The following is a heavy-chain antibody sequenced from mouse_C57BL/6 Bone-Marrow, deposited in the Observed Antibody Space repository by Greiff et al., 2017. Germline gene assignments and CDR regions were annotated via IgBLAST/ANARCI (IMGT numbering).Heavy chain of an antibody. CDR3: RWGYYSNAWFAY. D-gene: IGHD2-5*01. CDR1: YSFTGYYM. V-gene: IGHV1-83*01. CDR2: YPRSGNTY. Sequence: VQLQQSGPELVKPGASVKISCKASGYSFTGYYMHWVKQSSEKSLEWIGEIYPRSGNTYYNEKFKGKATLTADKSSSTAYMELRSLTSEDSAVYFCARWGYYSNAWFAYWGQGTLVTVSA. J-gene: IGHJ3*01.